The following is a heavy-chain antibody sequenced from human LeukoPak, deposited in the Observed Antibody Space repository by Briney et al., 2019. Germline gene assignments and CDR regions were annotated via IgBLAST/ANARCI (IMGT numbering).Heavy chain of an antibody. Sequence: PGGSLRLSCAASGFTFSSYSMNWVRQAPGKGLEWVSSISSGGGYIYYADSVKGRFTISRDNAKNSLYLQMNSLRAEDTAVYYCARDSFQPGDYSNYFDRWGQGTLVTVSS. CDR3: ARDSFQPGDYSNYFDR. CDR2: ISSGGGYI. V-gene: IGHV3-21*01. D-gene: IGHD4-11*01. CDR1: GFTFSSYS. J-gene: IGHJ4*02.